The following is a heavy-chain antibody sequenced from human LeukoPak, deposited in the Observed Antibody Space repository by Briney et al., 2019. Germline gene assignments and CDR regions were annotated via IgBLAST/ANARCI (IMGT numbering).Heavy chain of an antibody. V-gene: IGHV3-30*02. CDR3: ARDLHYDRAFDI. Sequence: GGSLRLSCAASGITFSNYAMHWVRQAPGKGLEWVSFIAYDAGNTYYADSVRGRFTISRDNSKNTLYLQMNSLRAEDTAVYYCARDLHYDRAFDIWGQGTMVTVSS. CDR1: GITFSNYA. CDR2: IAYDAGNT. D-gene: IGHD3-16*01. J-gene: IGHJ3*02.